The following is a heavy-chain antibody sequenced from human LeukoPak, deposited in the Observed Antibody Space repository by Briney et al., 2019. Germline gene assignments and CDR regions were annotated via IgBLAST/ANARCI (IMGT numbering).Heavy chain of an antibody. Sequence: SETLSLTCTVSGGSINYYWSWIRQSPGKGLEWIGYITSSGYTNYNPSLRSRVTISLDTSKMQFSLRLSSVTAADTAVYFRARDFGYSTAGDHYYGMDVWGQGTTVSVSS. V-gene: IGHV4-59*01. D-gene: IGHD5-12*01. CDR2: ITSSGYT. J-gene: IGHJ6*02. CDR3: ARDFGYSTAGDHYYGMDV. CDR1: GGSINYY.